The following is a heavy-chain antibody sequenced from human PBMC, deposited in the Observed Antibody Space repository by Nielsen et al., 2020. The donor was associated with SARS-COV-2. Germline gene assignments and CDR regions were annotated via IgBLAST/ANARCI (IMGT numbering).Heavy chain of an antibody. J-gene: IGHJ6*02. Sequence: GESLKISCAASGFTFSSYSLNWVRQAPGKGLEWLSSVSRDTTYIFYADSVKGRFTISRDNARNSLYLQMDSLRAEDTAVYYCATPLSELQSLPSLMDVWGQGTTVTVSS. CDR1: GFTFSSYS. CDR3: ATPLSELQSLPSLMDV. CDR2: VSRDTTYI. V-gene: IGHV3-21*01. D-gene: IGHD3-3*01.